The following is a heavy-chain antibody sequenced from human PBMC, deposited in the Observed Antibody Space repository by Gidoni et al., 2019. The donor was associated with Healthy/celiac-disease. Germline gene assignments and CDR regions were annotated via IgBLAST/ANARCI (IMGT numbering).Heavy chain of an antibody. V-gene: IGHV4-39*01. D-gene: IGHD1-20*01. J-gene: IGHJ3*02. Sequence: QLQLQESGPGLVKPSETLSLTCTVSGGSISSSSYYWGWIRQPPGKGLEWIGSIYYSGSTYYNPSLKSRVTISVDTSKNQFSLKLSSVTAADTAVYYCASQRISRFYPDAFDIWGQGTMVTVSS. CDR3: ASQRISRFYPDAFDI. CDR1: GGSISSSSYY. CDR2: IYYSGST.